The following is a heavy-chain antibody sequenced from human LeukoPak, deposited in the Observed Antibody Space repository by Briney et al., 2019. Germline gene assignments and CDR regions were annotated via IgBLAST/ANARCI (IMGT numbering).Heavy chain of an antibody. Sequence: ASVKVSCKASGYTFTGYYMHWVRQAPGQGLEWMGWINPNSGGTNYAQKFQGRVTMTRDTSISIAYMELSRLRSDDTAVYYCAREPPGSYADTAMVSTLVTGYWGQGTLVTVSS. J-gene: IGHJ4*02. CDR1: GYTFTGYY. V-gene: IGHV1-2*02. CDR2: INPNSGGT. D-gene: IGHD5-18*01. CDR3: AREPPGSYADTAMVSTLVTGY.